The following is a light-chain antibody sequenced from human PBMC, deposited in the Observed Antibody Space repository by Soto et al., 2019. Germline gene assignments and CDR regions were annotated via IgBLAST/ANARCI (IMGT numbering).Light chain of an antibody. CDR1: QSVSSY. V-gene: IGKV3-11*01. J-gene: IGKJ3*01. CDR3: QRRSNWPPVFT. Sequence: EIVLTRSPATLSLSPGERTTLSCRASQSVSSYLAWYQQKPGQAPRLLIYDASNRATGIPARFSGSGSGTDFTLTISSLEPEDFAVDYCQRRSNWPPVFTFGPGTKVDIK. CDR2: DAS.